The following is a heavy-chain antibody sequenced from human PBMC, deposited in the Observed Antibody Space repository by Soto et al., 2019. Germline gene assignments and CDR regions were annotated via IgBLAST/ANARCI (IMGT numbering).Heavy chain of an antibody. D-gene: IGHD6-19*01. CDR1: GFTFSSYA. CDR3: AKDPGQWLGKYYYYGMDV. Sequence: EVQLLESGGGLVQPGGSLRLSCAASGFTFSSYAMSWVRQAPGKGREWVSAISGSGGSTYYADSVKGRFTISRDNSKNTLYLQMNSLRAEDTAVYYCAKDPGQWLGKYYYYGMDVWGQGTTVTVSS. J-gene: IGHJ6*02. CDR2: ISGSGGST. V-gene: IGHV3-23*01.